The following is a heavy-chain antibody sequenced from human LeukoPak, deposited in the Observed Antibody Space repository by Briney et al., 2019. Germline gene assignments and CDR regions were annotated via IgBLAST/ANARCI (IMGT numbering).Heavy chain of an antibody. V-gene: IGHV4-59*01. J-gene: IGHJ3*02. CDR2: IYYRGST. CDR1: GGSISSYY. CDR3: ALGARGAFDI. Sequence: PSETLSLTCTVSGGSISSYYWSWIRQPPGKGLEWIGHIYYRGSTNYNPSLKSRVTISVDTSKNQFSLKLSSVTAADTAVYYCALGARGAFDIWGQGTMVTVSS. D-gene: IGHD3-16*01.